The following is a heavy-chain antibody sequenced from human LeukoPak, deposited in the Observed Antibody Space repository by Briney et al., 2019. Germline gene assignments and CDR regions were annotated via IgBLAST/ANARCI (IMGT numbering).Heavy chain of an antibody. J-gene: IGHJ4*02. CDR1: GGSISSSNCY. V-gene: IGHV4-39*07. CDR2: IYYDGST. Sequence: SETLSLTCTVSGGSISSSNCYWGWIRQPSGKGLERIGSIYYDGSTYYNPSLKSRAIVSEDTSKNQFSLRLNSVTAADTALYYCARSVGAWTQLYHFDCWGQGTLVTVSS. CDR3: ARSVGAWTQLYHFDC. D-gene: IGHD5-18*01.